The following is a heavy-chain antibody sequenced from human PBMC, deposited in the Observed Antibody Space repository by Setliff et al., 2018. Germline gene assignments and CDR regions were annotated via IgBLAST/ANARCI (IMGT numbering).Heavy chain of an antibody. D-gene: IGHD1-1*01. V-gene: IGHV1-18*01. CDR2: ISAYNGNT. CDR1: GYTFTSYA. Sequence: GASVKVSCKASGYTFTSYAISWVRQAPGQGLEWMGWISAYNGNTNYAQKFQGRVTMTRDTSTSTVYMELSSLRSEDTAVYYCARTGTRDDYFDYWGQGTLVTVSS. J-gene: IGHJ4*02. CDR3: ARTGTRDDYFDY.